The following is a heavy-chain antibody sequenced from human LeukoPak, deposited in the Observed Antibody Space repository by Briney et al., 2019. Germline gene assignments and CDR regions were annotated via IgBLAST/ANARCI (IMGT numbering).Heavy chain of an antibody. Sequence: SETLSLTCTVSGGSISSYYWSWIRQPPGKGLEWIGYIYYSGSTNYNPSLKSRVTISVDTSKNQFSLKLSSVTAADTAVYYCARNRGSNFDWSDYWGQGILVTVSS. V-gene: IGHV4-59*01. CDR2: IYYSGST. CDR1: GGSISSYY. J-gene: IGHJ4*02. D-gene: IGHD3-9*01. CDR3: ARNRGSNFDWSDY.